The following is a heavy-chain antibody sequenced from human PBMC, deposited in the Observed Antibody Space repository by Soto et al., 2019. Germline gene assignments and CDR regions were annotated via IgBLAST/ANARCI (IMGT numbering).Heavy chain of an antibody. CDR1: GGPLTYYY. Sequence: PSESLSLPCSAYGGPLTYYYWNWIRQPPGKGLEWIGQISHNGDTNYNPSLNSRVTISVDKSKNQFSLRVTSVTAADTAIYYCARERRFYEISGSYDEDHFDNWGRGT. CDR3: ARERRFYEISGSYDEDHFDN. J-gene: IGHJ4*02. D-gene: IGHD3-22*01. CDR2: ISHNGDT. V-gene: IGHV4-34*01.